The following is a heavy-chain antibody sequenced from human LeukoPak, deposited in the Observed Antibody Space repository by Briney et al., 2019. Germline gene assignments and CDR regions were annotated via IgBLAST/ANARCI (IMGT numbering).Heavy chain of an antibody. CDR3: ARAYSERYGLGYYYMDV. Sequence: PGGSLRLSCAASGFTFSRYSMNWVRQAPGKGLEWVSSISSSSSYIYYADSVKGRFTISRDNAKKSVYLQMNSLRAEDTAVYYCARAYSERYGLGYYYMDVWGKGTTVTISS. V-gene: IGHV3-21*01. CDR2: ISSSSSYI. CDR1: GFTFSRYS. J-gene: IGHJ6*03. D-gene: IGHD1-26*01.